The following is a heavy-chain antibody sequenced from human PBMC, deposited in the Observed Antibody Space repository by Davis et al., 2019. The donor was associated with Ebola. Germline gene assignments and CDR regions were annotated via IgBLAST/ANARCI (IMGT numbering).Heavy chain of an antibody. D-gene: IGHD2-15*01. V-gene: IGHV3-21*05. CDR1: GFTFSSYS. J-gene: IGHJ6*02. CDR3: ARVVVAYYYGMDV. CDR2: ISSSSSYT. Sequence: GGSLRLSCAASGFTFSSYSMNWVRQAPGKGLEWVSYISSSSSYTNYADSVKGRFTISRDSAKNSLYLQMNSLRAEDTAVYYCARVVVAYYYGMDVWGQGTTVTVSS.